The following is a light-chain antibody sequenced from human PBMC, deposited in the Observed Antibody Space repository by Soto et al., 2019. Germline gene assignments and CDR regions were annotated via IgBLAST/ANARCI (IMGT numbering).Light chain of an antibody. Sequence: QSVLTQPASVSGSPGQSITISCTGTSSDVGTYNYVSWYQLHPGKAPKLMVYEVSNRPSGVSNRFSGSKSGNTASLTISGLQAEDEADYHCSSYTSSSTYVFGPGIKVAVL. CDR2: EVS. V-gene: IGLV2-14*01. CDR1: SSDVGTYNY. J-gene: IGLJ1*01. CDR3: SSYTSSSTYV.